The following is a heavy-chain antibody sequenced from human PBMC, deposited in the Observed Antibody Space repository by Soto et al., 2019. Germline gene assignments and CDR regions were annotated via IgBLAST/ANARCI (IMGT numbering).Heavy chain of an antibody. D-gene: IGHD1-26*01. CDR1: GGSISSYY. Sequence: QVQLQESGPGLVKPSETLSLTCTVSGGSISSYYWSWIRQPPGKGLEWIGYIYYSGSTNYNPSLKRRVTISVDTSKNPFSLKLSSVTAADTAVYYCARRGMAGPVNWFDPWGQGTLVTVSS. J-gene: IGHJ5*02. CDR3: ARRGMAGPVNWFDP. V-gene: IGHV4-59*08. CDR2: IYYSGST.